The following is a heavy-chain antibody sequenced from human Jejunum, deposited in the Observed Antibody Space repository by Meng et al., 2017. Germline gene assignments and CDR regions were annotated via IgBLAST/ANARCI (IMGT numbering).Heavy chain of an antibody. Sequence: QVQLQEAGPGLGKPAQTRARAGTVSGDSVTSGSYHWSWIRQPPGKGLEWIGYIHHSGITYYNPSLRSRLLISIDTSKRQLSLTLNSVTAADTALYYCATIQSSPHFFNYWGQGTLVTVSS. CDR1: GDSVTSGSYH. D-gene: IGHD6-6*01. CDR3: ATIQSSPHFFNY. V-gene: IGHV4-30-4*01. CDR2: IHHSGIT. J-gene: IGHJ4*02.